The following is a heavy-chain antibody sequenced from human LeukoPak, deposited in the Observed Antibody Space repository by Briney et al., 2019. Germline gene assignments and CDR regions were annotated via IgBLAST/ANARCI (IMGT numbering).Heavy chain of an antibody. V-gene: IGHV3-15*01. Sequence: GGSLRLSCAASGFTFSNAWMSWVRQAPGKGLEWVGRIKSKTDGGTTDYAAPVKGRFTISRDDSKNTLYLQMNSLRAEDTAVYNGARGDSSSCYGWFDPWAREPWSPSPQ. CDR3: ARGDSSSCYGWFDP. CDR2: IKSKTDGGTT. CDR1: GFTFSNAW. J-gene: IGHJ5*02. D-gene: IGHD6-13*01.